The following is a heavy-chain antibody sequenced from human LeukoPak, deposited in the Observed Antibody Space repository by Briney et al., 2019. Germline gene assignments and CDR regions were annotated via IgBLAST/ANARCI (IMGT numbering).Heavy chain of an antibody. CDR2: IYSGGST. CDR3: ASETYYYDSSGYYFVRP. Sequence: GGSLRLSCAASGFTVSSNYMSWVRQAPGKGLEWVSVIYSGGSTYYADSVKGRFTISRDNSKNTLYLQMNSLRAEDTAVYYCASETYYYDSSGYYFVRPWDQGTLVTVSS. CDR1: GFTVSSNY. V-gene: IGHV3-53*01. J-gene: IGHJ5*02. D-gene: IGHD3-22*01.